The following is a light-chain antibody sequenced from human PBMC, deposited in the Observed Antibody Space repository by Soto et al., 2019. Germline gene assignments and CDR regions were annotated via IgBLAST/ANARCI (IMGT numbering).Light chain of an antibody. J-gene: IGKJ4*01. CDR3: PQYNIWSLT. CDR1: QSVSST. V-gene: IGKV3-15*01. Sequence: DIVMAQSPSTLSVYPGDRATLSCRASQSVSSTLAWYQQKPGQAPWLLIYGASTRGTGVPARFSGSSSGTEFTLTSISLQYEDCGGCSCPQYNIWSLTFGVRTKVEI. CDR2: GAS.